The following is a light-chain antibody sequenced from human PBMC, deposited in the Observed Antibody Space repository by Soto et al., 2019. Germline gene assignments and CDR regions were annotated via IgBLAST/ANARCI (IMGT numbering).Light chain of an antibody. CDR2: DVV. CDR3: CSYAGSYTLGA. CDR1: SSDVGGYNY. Sequence: QSALTQPRSVSGSPGQSVTISCTETSSDVGGYNYVSWYQQHPGKAPKLMIYDVVKRPSGVPDRFSGSKSGNTASLTISGLQPEDEADYYCCSYAGSYTLGAFGGGTKLTVL. V-gene: IGLV2-11*01. J-gene: IGLJ2*01.